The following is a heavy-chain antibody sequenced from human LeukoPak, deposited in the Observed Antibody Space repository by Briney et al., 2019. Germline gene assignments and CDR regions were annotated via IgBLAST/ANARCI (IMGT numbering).Heavy chain of an antibody. CDR3: ARDPKLLTGDHSYYYAMDV. V-gene: IGHV3-11*01. J-gene: IGHJ6*02. D-gene: IGHD7-27*01. Sequence: GGSLRLSCVVSGFTVSSNYMSWVRQAPGKGLEWVSYISTSGSIIFYADSVKGRFTISRDNAKNSLYLQMNSLRAEDTAVYYCARDPKLLTGDHSYYYAMDVWGQGTTVTVSS. CDR1: GFTVSSNY. CDR2: ISTSGSII.